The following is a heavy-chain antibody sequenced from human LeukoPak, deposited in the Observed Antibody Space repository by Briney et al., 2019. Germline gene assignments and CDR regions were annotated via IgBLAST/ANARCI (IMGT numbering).Heavy chain of an antibody. V-gene: IGHV3-30-3*01. CDR1: GFTFSYYT. CDR2: ITYDGSNE. J-gene: IGHJ4*02. D-gene: IGHD3-22*01. CDR3: ARVLNYYDSSGYYFSY. Sequence: PGGSLRLSCAASGFTFSYYTMHWVRLAPGKGLEWEAVITYDGSNEYYADSVKGRFTISRDNSKNTLYLQMNSLRVEDTAVYYCARVLNYYDSSGYYFSYWGQGTLVTVSS.